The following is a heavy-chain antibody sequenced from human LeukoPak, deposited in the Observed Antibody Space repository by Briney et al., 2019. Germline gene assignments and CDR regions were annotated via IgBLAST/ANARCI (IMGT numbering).Heavy chain of an antibody. V-gene: IGHV1-18*04. CDR3: ARDIRSDYDFWSGYDF. D-gene: IGHD3-3*01. Sequence: ASVKVSCKASGYTFTTYGISWVRQAPGQRLEWMGWISAYNGNTNYAQKLQGRVTMTTDTSTSTAYMELRSLTSDDTAVYYCARDIRSDYDFWSGYDFWGQGTLVTVSS. J-gene: IGHJ4*02. CDR2: ISAYNGNT. CDR1: GYTFTTYG.